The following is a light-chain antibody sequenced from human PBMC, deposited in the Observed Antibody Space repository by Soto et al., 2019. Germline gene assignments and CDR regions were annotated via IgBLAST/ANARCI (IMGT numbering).Light chain of an antibody. CDR1: QNINNY. CDR2: DAS. J-gene: IGKJ5*01. CDR3: QQYENLPT. Sequence: DIQMTHSSSSLSASVVDRVTITCQASQNINNYLNWYQQKPGRAPKLLIYDASNLEAGVPSRFRGSGSGTDFTFTISRLQPEDIATYYCQQYENLPTFGQGTRLEI. V-gene: IGKV1-33*01.